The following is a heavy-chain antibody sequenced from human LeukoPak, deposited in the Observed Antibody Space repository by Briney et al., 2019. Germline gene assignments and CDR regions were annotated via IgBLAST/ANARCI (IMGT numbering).Heavy chain of an antibody. D-gene: IGHD6-13*01. CDR1: GFTFSGYW. CDR3: AKTRPLDSSSWSHGDY. V-gene: IGHV3-23*01. Sequence: GGSLRLSCADSGFTFSGYWMNWVRQAPGKGLEWVSAISGSGGSTYYGDSVKGRFTISRDNSKNTLYLQMNSLRAEDTAVYYCAKTRPLDSSSWSHGDYWGQGTLVTVSS. J-gene: IGHJ4*02. CDR2: ISGSGGST.